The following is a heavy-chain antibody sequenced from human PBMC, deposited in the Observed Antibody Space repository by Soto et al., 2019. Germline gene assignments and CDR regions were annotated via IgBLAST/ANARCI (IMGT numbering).Heavy chain of an antibody. CDR3: ARAPRGVGFDY. CDR2: INHSGST. J-gene: IGHJ4*02. Sequence: SETLSLTCAVYGGSFSGYYWSWIRQPPGKGLEWIGEINHSGSTNYNPSLKGRVTISVDTSKNQFSLKLSSVTAADTAVYYCARAPRGVGFDYWGQGTLVTVSS. D-gene: IGHD1-26*01. V-gene: IGHV4-34*01. CDR1: GGSFSGYY.